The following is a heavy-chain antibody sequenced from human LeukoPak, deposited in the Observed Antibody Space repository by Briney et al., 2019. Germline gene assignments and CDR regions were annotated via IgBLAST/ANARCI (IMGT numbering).Heavy chain of an antibody. Sequence: SETLSLTCAVYGGSFSGYYWTWIRQTPGKGLEWIGEMNPSGSTSYNPSLKSRVTISVDTSKNQFSLKLSSVTAADTAVYYCARGRQDVTMIVVVITAVSYYLDVWGKGTTVTVS. D-gene: IGHD3-22*01. CDR1: GGSFSGYY. J-gene: IGHJ6*03. V-gene: IGHV4-34*01. CDR3: ARGRQDVTMIVVVITAVSYYLDV. CDR2: MNPSGST.